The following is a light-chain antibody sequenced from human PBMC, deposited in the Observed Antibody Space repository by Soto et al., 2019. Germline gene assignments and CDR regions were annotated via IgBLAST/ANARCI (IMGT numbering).Light chain of an antibody. V-gene: IGKV1-39*01. CDR3: QQSYSTPPA. CDR2: AAS. Sequence: DIQMTQSPSSLSASVGDRVTITCRASQSISSYLNWYQQKPGKAPKLLIYAASSLQSGVPSRFSGRGSGTDFTLTISSRQPEDFATYYCQQSYSTPPAFGQGTKVEIK. CDR1: QSISSY. J-gene: IGKJ1*01.